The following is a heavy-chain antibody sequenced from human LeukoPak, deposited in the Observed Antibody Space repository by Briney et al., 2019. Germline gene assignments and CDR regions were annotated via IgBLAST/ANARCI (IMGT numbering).Heavy chain of an antibody. D-gene: IGHD1-26*01. CDR1: GFTFSSYG. V-gene: IGHV3-30*18. J-gene: IGHJ4*02. CDR2: ISYDGSNK. Sequence: GRSLRLSCAASGFTFSSYGMHWVRQAPGKGVEWVAVISYDGSNKYYADSVKGRFTISRDNSKNTLYLQMNSLRAEDTAVYYCAKEGSFSGSYSYYFDYWGQGTLVTVSS. CDR3: AKEGSFSGSYSYYFDY.